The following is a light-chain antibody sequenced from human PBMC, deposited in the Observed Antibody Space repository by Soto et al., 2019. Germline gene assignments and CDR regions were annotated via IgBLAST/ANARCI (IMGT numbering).Light chain of an antibody. CDR1: QSVSSSY. J-gene: IGKJ4*01. V-gene: IGKV3-20*01. CDR2: GAS. Sequence: EIVLTQSPGTLSLSPGERATLSCRASQSVSSSYLAWYQQKPGQAPRQLIYGASSRATGIPDRFSGSGSGTDFNLNITRLEPEDFAVYYCQHYRTSFGGGTRVEIK. CDR3: QHYRTS.